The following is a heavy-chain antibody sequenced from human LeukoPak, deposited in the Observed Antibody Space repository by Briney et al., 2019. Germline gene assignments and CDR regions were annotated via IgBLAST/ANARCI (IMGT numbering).Heavy chain of an antibody. Sequence: PSETLSLTCAVYGGSSSGYYWSWIRQPPGKGLEWIGEINHSGSTNYNPSLKSRVTISVDTSKNQFSLKLSSVTAADTAVYYCARHWVVVVAATRSRGNWFDPWGQGTLVTVSS. CDR3: ARHWVVVVAATRSRGNWFDP. D-gene: IGHD2-15*01. CDR1: GGSSSGYY. J-gene: IGHJ5*02. CDR2: INHSGST. V-gene: IGHV4-34*01.